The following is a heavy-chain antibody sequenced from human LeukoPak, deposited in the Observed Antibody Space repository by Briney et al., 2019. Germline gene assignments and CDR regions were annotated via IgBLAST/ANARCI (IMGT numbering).Heavy chain of an antibody. Sequence: GGSLRLSCAASGFTFSSYAMHWVRQAPGKGLEWVAVISYDGSNKYYADSVKGRFTISRDNSKNTLYLQMNSLRAEDTAVYYCARDKLRLVGAKWWFDPWGQGTLVTVSS. CDR2: ISYDGSNK. D-gene: IGHD1-26*01. V-gene: IGHV3-30-3*01. J-gene: IGHJ5*02. CDR3: ARDKLRLVGAKWWFDP. CDR1: GFTFSSYA.